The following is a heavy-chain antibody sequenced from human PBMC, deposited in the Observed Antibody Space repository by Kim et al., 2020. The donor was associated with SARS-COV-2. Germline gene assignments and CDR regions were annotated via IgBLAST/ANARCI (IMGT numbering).Heavy chain of an antibody. CDR3: ARGQDTAKVGY. D-gene: IGHD5-18*01. Sequence: SETLSLTCAVYGGSLSGYYWSWIRQPPGKGLEWTGEIHPFGNTDYQPSLKSRITMSLDTSKNHFSLKLSSVTAADTAMYFCARGQDTAKVGYWGQGTLVTVSS. V-gene: IGHV4-34*01. CDR1: GGSLSGYY. J-gene: IGHJ4*02. CDR2: IHPFGNT.